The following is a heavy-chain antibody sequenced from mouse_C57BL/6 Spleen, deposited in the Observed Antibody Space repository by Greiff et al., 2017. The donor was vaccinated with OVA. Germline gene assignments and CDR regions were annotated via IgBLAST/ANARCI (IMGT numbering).Heavy chain of an antibody. D-gene: IGHD1-1*01. J-gene: IGHJ1*03. V-gene: IGHV1-82*01. CDR1: GYAFSSSW. CDR2: IYPGDGDT. CDR3: ETYGTNVPYFDD. Sequence: VQLQQSGPELVKPGASVKISCKASGYAFSSSWMNWVKQRPGQGLEWIGRIYPGDGDTNYNGKFKGKAILTADKSSSTAYMQLSSLTSEDSAVYSYETYGTNVPYFDDWGTGTTVTVSS.